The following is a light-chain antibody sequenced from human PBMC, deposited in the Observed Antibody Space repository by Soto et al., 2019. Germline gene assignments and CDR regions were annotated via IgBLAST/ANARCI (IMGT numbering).Light chain of an antibody. CDR3: TSYRYPSTLGV. J-gene: IGLJ1*01. V-gene: IGLV2-14*03. CDR2: DVY. Sequence: QSVLTQPASVSGSPGQSITIPCTGTSSDVGGYNFVSWYQQHPGKAPQLMIYDVYYRPSGGSHRFSGSKSDNRASLPISGLQAEGEADYYRTSYRYPSTLGVLRTGTKLPLL. CDR1: SSDVGGYNF.